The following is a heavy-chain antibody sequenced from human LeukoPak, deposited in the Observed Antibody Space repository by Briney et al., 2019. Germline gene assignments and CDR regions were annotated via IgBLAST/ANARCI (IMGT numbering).Heavy chain of an antibody. CDR1: GDTFASYG. CDR2: ISTYDGNT. Sequence: ASVKVSCKASGDTFASYGITWVRQAPGQGREWMGWISTYDGNTNYAQNLEGRVTMTTDTSTTTASMEVRSLRSDATAVYYCAREANWAYYLDYWGQGTLVTVSS. D-gene: IGHD1-1*01. J-gene: IGHJ4*02. V-gene: IGHV1-18*01. CDR3: AREANWAYYLDY.